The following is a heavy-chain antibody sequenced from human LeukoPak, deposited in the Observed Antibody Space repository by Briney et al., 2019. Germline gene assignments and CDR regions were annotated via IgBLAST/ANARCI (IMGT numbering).Heavy chain of an antibody. J-gene: IGHJ4*02. Sequence: SETLSLTCTVSGGSISSSSYYWGWIRQPPGKGLEWIGSIYYSGSTYYNPSLQSRVTISVDRSKNQFSLKLSSVTAADTAVYYCARQTGSGLFTLPGGQGTLSPSPQ. D-gene: IGHD3/OR15-3a*01. CDR1: GGSISSSSYY. CDR3: ARQTGSGLFTLP. V-gene: IGHV4-39*01. CDR2: IYYSGST.